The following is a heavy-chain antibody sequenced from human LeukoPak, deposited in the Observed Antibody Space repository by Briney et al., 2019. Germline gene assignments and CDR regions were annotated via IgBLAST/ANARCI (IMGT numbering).Heavy chain of an antibody. CDR2: IYYSGST. J-gene: IGHJ5*02. CDR1: CGSISSSSYY. CDR3: ARQLDSSLLFDP. Sequence: SETLSLTCTVSCGSISSSSYYWGWIRQPPGKGLEWIGRIYYSGSTYYNPSLKSRVTISVATYKNQFTLKLSSVAAADTAVYYCARQLDSSLLFDPWGQGTLVTVSS. V-gene: IGHV4-39*01. D-gene: IGHD6-13*01.